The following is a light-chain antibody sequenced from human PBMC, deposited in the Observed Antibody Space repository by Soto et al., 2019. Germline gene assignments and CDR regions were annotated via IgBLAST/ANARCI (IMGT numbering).Light chain of an antibody. CDR3: QQRTNWLT. CDR2: YAS. V-gene: IGKV3-11*01. CDR1: QNVSTY. Sequence: EIVLTQSPATLSLSPGERATLSCRASQNVSTYLAWYQQKPGQAPRLLIYYASNRATGIPARFSGSGSGTDFTLTISSLEPEDSALYYCQQRTNWLTFGPGTKVEIK. J-gene: IGKJ3*01.